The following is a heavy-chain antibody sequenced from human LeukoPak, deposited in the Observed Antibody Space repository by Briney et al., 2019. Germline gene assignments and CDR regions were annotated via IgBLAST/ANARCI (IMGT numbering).Heavy chain of an antibody. J-gene: IGHJ4*02. CDR1: GFTFSSYA. D-gene: IGHD1-7*01. CDR3: ARAQTGATSYFFDD. V-gene: IGHV3-64*01. Sequence: PGGSLRLSCAASGFTFSSYAMYWVRQAPGKGLEYVSGINTNGGATFYAKSVKGRFTISSDDSKNTLYLHMGSLRGEDMAVYYCARAQTGATSYFFDDWGQGTLVTVSS. CDR2: INTNGGAT.